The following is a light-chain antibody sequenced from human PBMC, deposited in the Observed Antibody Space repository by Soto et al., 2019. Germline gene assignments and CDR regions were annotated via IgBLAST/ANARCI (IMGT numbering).Light chain of an antibody. CDR2: DAS. Sequence: TQSPESLAVSLDDRATINCKSSHSVLYSSNNKDYLAWYQQKPGQAPRLLIYDASNRATGIPARFSGSGSGTDFTLPISSLEPEDFAVYYCQQRSNWITFGQGTKVDIK. J-gene: IGKJ1*01. V-gene: IGKV3-11*01. CDR3: QQRSNWIT. CDR1: HSVLYSSNNKDY.